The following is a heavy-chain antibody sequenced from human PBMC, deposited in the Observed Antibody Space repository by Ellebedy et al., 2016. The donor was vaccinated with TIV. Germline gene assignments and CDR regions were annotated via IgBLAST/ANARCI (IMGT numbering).Heavy chain of an antibody. CDR2: ISYDGSNK. V-gene: IGHV3-30*04. Sequence: GESLKISXAASGFTFSSYAMHWVRQAPGKGLEWVAVISYDGSNKYYADSVKGRFTISRDNSKNTLYLQMNSLRAEDTAVYYCARVAQRGGDSVFDYWGQGTLVTVSS. CDR3: ARVAQRGGDSVFDY. D-gene: IGHD2-21*01. CDR1: GFTFSSYA. J-gene: IGHJ4*02.